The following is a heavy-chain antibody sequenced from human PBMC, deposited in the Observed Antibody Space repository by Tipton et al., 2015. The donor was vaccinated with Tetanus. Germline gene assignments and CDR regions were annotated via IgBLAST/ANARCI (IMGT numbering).Heavy chain of an antibody. CDR1: GHNSRSYW. CDR3: ARLHLRTFASSSGY. V-gene: IGHV5-51*01. D-gene: IGHD6-6*01. J-gene: IGHJ4*02. Sequence: QLVQSGAEVKKPGESLKISCKASGHNSRSYWINWVRQMPGKGLEWMGIIYPGDSDTRYSPSFQGRVTMSADKAINTAYLQWSSLKASDTAMYYCARLHLRTFASSSGYWGQGTLVTVSS. CDR2: IYPGDSDT.